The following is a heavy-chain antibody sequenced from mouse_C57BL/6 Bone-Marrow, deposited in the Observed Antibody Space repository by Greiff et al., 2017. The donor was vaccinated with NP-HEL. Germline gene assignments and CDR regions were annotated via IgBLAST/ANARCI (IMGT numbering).Heavy chain of an antibody. CDR2: IYPRSGNT. D-gene: IGHD3-3*01. J-gene: IGHJ4*01. CDR1: GYTFTSYG. CDR3: ARGGPYDYDAMDY. V-gene: IGHV1-81*01. Sequence: VQLKESGAELARPGASVKLSCKASGYTFTSYGISWVKQRTGQGLEWIGEIYPRSGNTYYNEKFKGKATLTADKSSSTAYMELRSLTSEDSAVYFCARGGPYDYDAMDYWGQGTSVTVSS.